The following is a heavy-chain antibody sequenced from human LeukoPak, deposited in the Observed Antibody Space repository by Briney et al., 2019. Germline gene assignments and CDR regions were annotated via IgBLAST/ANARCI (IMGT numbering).Heavy chain of an antibody. D-gene: IGHD6-19*01. V-gene: IGHV4-59*01. J-gene: IGHJ5*02. CDR2: IYYSGST. CDR3: ARVQYSSGWYFDP. Sequence: PETLSLTCTVSGGSISSYYWSWIRQPPGKGLEWIGYIYYSGSTNYNPSLKSRVTISVDTSKNQFSLKLSSVTAADTAVYYCARVQYSSGWYFDPWGQGTLVTVSS. CDR1: GGSISSYY.